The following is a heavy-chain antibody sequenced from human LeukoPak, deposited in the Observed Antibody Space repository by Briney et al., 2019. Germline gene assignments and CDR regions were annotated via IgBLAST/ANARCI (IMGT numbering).Heavy chain of an antibody. D-gene: IGHD6-13*01. V-gene: IGHV4-30-2*01. Sequence: PSQTLSLTCAVSGGSISSGGYCWSWIRQPPGKGLEWIGYIYHSGSTYYNPSLKSRVTISVDRSKNQFSLKLSSVTAADTAVYYCARVKYSSSPPAFYGMDVWGQGTTVTVSS. CDR3: ARVKYSSSPPAFYGMDV. J-gene: IGHJ6*02. CDR2: IYHSGST. CDR1: GGSISSGGYC.